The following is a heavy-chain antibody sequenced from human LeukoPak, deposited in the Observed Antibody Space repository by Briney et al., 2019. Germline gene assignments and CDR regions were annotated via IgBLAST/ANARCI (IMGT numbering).Heavy chain of an antibody. J-gene: IGHJ4*02. CDR3: ARGSWIQLWIFDY. V-gene: IGHV4-61*02. CDR1: GGSISSGSYY. Sequence: SETLSLTCTVSGGSISSGSYYWSWIRQPAGKGLEWIGRIYTSGSTNYNPSLKSRVTISVDTSKNQFSLKLSSVTAADTAVYYCARGSWIQLWIFDYWGQGTLVTVSS. D-gene: IGHD5-18*01. CDR2: IYTSGST.